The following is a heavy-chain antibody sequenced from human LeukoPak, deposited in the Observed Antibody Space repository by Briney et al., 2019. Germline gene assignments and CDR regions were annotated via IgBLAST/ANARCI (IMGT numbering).Heavy chain of an antibody. CDR3: VKDGTTDGGYGDFDY. CDR2: ISSNGGST. D-gene: IGHD5-12*01. J-gene: IGHJ4*02. CDR1: GFTFSSYA. V-gene: IGHV3-64D*06. Sequence: GGSLRLSCSASGFTFSSYAMQWVRQAPGKGLEYVSAISSNGGSTYYADSVKGRFTISRDNSKNTLYLQMSSLRAEDTAVYYCVKDGTTDGGYGDFDYWGQGTLVTVSS.